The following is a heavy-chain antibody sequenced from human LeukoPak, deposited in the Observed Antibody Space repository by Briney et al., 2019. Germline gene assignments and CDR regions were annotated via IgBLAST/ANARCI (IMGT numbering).Heavy chain of an antibody. CDR1: GYTFTSYG. V-gene: IGHV1-69*13. Sequence: SVKVSCKASGYTFTSYGISWVRQAPGQGLEWMGGIIPIFGTANYAQKFQGRVTITADESTSTAYMELSSLRSEDTAVYYCSRDGTYSGYDPYYDGRGVWGQGTPVTVS. CDR3: SRDGTYSGYDPYYDGRGV. J-gene: IGHJ6*02. D-gene: IGHD5-12*01. CDR2: IIPIFGTA.